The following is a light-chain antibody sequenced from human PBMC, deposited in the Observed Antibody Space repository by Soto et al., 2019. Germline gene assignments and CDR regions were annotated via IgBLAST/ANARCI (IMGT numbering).Light chain of an antibody. CDR2: DVS. J-gene: IGLJ1*01. V-gene: IGLV2-18*02. Sequence: QSALTQPPSVSVSPGQSVAISCTGTSSDVGSYNRVSWYQQPPGTAPKLMIFDVSNRPSGVPDRFSGSKSGNTASLTISGLQAEDEADYYCSSYTISSTYVFGTGTKVTVL. CDR3: SSYTISSTYV. CDR1: SSDVGSYNR.